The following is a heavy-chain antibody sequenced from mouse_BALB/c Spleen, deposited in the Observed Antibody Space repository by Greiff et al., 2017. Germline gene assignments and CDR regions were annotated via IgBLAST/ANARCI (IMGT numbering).Heavy chain of an antibody. CDR3: NPYYGNYPHFDY. CDR2: IDPENGDT. D-gene: IGHD2-10*01. J-gene: IGHJ2*01. V-gene: IGHV14-4*02. CDR1: GFNIKDYY. Sequence: VQLQQSGAELVRSGASVKLSCTASGFNIKDYYMHWVKQRPEQGLEWIGWIDPENGDTEYAPKFQGKATMTADTSSNTAYLQLSSLTSEDTAVYYCNPYYGNYPHFDYWGQGTTRTGSS.